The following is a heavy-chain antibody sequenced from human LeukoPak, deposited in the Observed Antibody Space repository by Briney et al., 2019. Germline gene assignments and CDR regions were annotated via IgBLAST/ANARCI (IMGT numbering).Heavy chain of an antibody. V-gene: IGHV4-38-2*01. D-gene: IGHD6-6*01. Sequence: SETLSLICSVSGYFISSGYFWGWIRQSPGKGLEWIGTFGTFYHSGNASYNPSLKSRVTISVDTSKKQFSLRLTSVTAADTAVYYCAQSSASSHFDYCGQGTLVTVST. CDR3: AQSSASSHFDY. CDR2: FGTFYHSGNA. CDR1: GYFISSGYF. J-gene: IGHJ4*02.